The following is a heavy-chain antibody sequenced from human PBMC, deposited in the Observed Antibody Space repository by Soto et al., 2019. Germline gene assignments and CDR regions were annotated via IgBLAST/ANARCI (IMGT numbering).Heavy chain of an antibody. V-gene: IGHV3-23*01. CDR3: AKDYYDFCSGPSGPGGI. J-gene: IGHJ4*02. CDR1: GFTFRSYA. Sequence: PGGSLRLSCAASGFTFRSYAMSWVRQAPGKGLEWVSTITGSGGSTFHADSVKGRFTISRDNSKNTLYLQMNSLRAEDTAVYYCAKDYYDFCSGPSGPGGIWGQGTLVTVSS. D-gene: IGHD3-3*01. CDR2: ITGSGGST.